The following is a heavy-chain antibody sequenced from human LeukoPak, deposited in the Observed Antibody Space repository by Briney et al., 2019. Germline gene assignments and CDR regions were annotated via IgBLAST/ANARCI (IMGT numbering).Heavy chain of an antibody. CDR1: GFTFSSYA. V-gene: IGHV3-30-3*01. J-gene: IGHJ4*02. Sequence: GGSLRLSCAASGFTFSSYAMHWVRQAPGKGLEWVAVISYDGSNKYYADSVKGRFTISRDNSKNTLYLQMNSLRAEDTAAYYCARALWFGEFLFDYWGQGTLVTVS. CDR2: ISYDGSNK. D-gene: IGHD3-10*01. CDR3: ARALWFGEFLFDY.